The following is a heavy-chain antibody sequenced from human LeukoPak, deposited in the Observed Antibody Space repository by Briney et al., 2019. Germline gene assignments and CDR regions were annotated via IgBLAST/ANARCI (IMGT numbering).Heavy chain of an antibody. Sequence: QPGGSLRLSCAASGFTFSSYGMHWARQAPGKGLEWVAFIRYDGSNKYYADSVKGRFTISRDNSKNTLYLQMNSLRAEDTAVYYCAKDGGSSSWYYYYYMDVWGKGTTVTISS. CDR2: IRYDGSNK. D-gene: IGHD6-13*01. V-gene: IGHV3-30*02. CDR3: AKDGGSSSWYYYYYMDV. J-gene: IGHJ6*03. CDR1: GFTFSSYG.